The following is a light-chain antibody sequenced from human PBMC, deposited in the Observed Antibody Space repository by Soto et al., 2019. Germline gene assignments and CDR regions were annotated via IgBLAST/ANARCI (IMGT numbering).Light chain of an antibody. CDR3: QQRSNWPAIT. J-gene: IGKJ5*01. CDR1: QSVSSY. Sequence: EIVLTQSPGTLSLSPGERATLSFRASQSVSSYLAWYQQKPGQAPRLLIYDASNRATGIPARFSGSGSGTDFTLTISSLEPEDFAVYYCQQRSNWPAITFGQGTRREIK. CDR2: DAS. V-gene: IGKV3-11*01.